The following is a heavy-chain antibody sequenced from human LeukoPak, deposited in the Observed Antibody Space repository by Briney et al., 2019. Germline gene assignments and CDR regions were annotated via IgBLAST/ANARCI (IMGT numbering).Heavy chain of an antibody. CDR3: ATGDFWSGYGVL. D-gene: IGHD3-3*01. CDR2: IYYSGST. Sequence: SETLSLTCTVSGGSISSHYWSWIRQPPGKGLEWIGYIYYSGSTNYNPSLKSRVTISVDTSKNQFSLKLSSVTAADTAVYYCATGDFWSGYGVLWGQGTLVTVSS. V-gene: IGHV4-59*11. CDR1: GGSISSHY. J-gene: IGHJ4*02.